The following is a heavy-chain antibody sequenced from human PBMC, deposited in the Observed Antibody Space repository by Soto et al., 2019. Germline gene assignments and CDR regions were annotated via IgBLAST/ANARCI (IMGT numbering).Heavy chain of an antibody. CDR2: IYYSGST. J-gene: IGHJ3*02. CDR3: ARGAIGEGGAFDI. V-gene: IGHV4-31*03. Sequence: SETLSLTCTVSGGSISSGGYYWSWIRQHPGKGLEWIGYIYYSGSTYYNPSLKSRVTISVDTSKNQFSLKLSSVTAADTAVYYCARGAIGEGGAFDIWGQGTMVTVSS. CDR1: GGSISSGGYY. D-gene: IGHD3-10*01.